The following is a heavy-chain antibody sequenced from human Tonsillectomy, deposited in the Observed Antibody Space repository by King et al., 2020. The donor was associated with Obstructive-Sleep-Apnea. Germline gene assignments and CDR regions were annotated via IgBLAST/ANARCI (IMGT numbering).Heavy chain of an antibody. CDR2: IDPSDSYT. CDR3: AVLTTVTTEAFNI. Sequence: VQLVESGAEVKKPGESLRISCKGSGYSFTSYWISWVRQMPGKGLEWMGRIDPSDSYTNYSPSFQGHVTPSADKSISTAYLHWSSLKASDTAMYYCAVLTTVTTEAFNIWGQGTMVTVSS. V-gene: IGHV5-10-1*01. J-gene: IGHJ3*02. CDR1: GYSFTSYW. D-gene: IGHD4-17*01.